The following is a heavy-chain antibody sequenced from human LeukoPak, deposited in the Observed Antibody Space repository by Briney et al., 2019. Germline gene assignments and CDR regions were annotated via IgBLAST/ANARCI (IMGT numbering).Heavy chain of an antibody. V-gene: IGHV4-59*01. CDR2: IFYSGST. CDR1: GGSFNTYY. CDR3: ARMTGSAWELLIDS. Sequence: SETLSLTGTVSGGSFNTYYWTWIRQPPGKGLEWIGDIFYSGSTNYNPSLNNRVTISLDTSKNHFSLKLSSVTAADTAIYYCARMTGSAWELLIDSWGPGTLVTVSS. J-gene: IGHJ4*02. D-gene: IGHD1-26*01.